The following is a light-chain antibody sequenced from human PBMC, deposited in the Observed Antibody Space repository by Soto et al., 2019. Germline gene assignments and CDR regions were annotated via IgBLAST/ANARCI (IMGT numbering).Light chain of an antibody. CDR1: QSIGRY. V-gene: IGKV3-11*01. J-gene: IGKJ1*01. Sequence: EIVLTQSPATLSLSPGDRATLSCRASQSIGRYLAWYQQKVGQAPRLLIYDASNRATAIPARFSGSGSGTDFTLTISSLEPEDVAVYFCQHRSNSPPTWTFGQGTKVEIK. CDR2: DAS. CDR3: QHRSNSPPTWT.